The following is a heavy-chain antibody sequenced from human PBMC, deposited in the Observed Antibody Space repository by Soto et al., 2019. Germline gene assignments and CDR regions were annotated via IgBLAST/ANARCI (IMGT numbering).Heavy chain of an antibody. J-gene: IGHJ2*01. CDR1: GGSISSYY. CDR3: ARRDWRDWYFDL. V-gene: IGHV4-59*08. CDR2: IYYSGST. Sequence: QVQLQESGPGLVKPSETLSLTCTVSGGSISSYYWSWIRQPPGKGLEWIGYIYYSGSTNYNPSLKSRVTISVDTSKNQFSLKLSSVTAADTAVYYCARRDWRDWYFDLWGRGTLVTVSS. D-gene: IGHD1-1*01.